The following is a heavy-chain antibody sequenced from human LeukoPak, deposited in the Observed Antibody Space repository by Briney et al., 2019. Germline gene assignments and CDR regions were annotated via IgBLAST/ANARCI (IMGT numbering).Heavy chain of an antibody. V-gene: IGHV3-23*01. CDR1: GFTFSSYA. CDR2: ISGSGGST. J-gene: IGHJ5*02. D-gene: IGHD2-2*02. Sequence: GGFLRLSCAASGFTFSSYAMSWVRQAPGKGLEWVSAISGSGGSTYYADSVKGRFTISRGNSKNTLYLQMNSLRAEDTAVYYCAKGRFGVPAAIVNWSDPWGQGTLVTVSS. CDR3: AKGRFGVPAAIVNWSDP.